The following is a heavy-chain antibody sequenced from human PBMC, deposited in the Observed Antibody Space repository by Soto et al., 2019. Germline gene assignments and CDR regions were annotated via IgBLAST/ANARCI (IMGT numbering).Heavy chain of an antibody. CDR3: AKDRHLRFLEWPLLQYYFDY. D-gene: IGHD3-3*01. V-gene: IGHV3-23*01. J-gene: IGHJ4*02. CDR1: GFTFSSYV. Sequence: GGSLRLSCAASGFTFSSYVMSWVRQAPGKRLEWVSAISGSGGSTYYADSVEGRLTISRDNSKNTLYLQMNSLRAEDTAVYYCAKDRHLRFLEWPLLQYYFDYWGQGTLVTVSS. CDR2: ISGSGGST.